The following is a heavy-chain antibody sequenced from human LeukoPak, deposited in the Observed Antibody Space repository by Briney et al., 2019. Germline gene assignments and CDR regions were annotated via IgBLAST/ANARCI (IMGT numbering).Heavy chain of an antibody. D-gene: IGHD3-10*01. V-gene: IGHV1-8*01. CDR1: GYTFTSYD. J-gene: IGHJ4*02. Sequence: ASVKVSCKASGYTFTSYDNNWVRQATGQGLEWMGWMNPNSGNTGYAQKFQGRVTMTRNTSISTAYMELSRLSSEDTAVYYCARGFSGGYCFDYWGQGTLVTVSS. CDR3: ARGFSGGYCFDY. CDR2: MNPNSGNT.